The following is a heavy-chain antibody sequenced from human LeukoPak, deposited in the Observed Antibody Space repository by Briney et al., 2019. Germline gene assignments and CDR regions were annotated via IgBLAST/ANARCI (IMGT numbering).Heavy chain of an antibody. D-gene: IGHD6-13*01. CDR3: AGDQGLAAAAHSYYGMDV. CDR2: INQDGSEK. V-gene: IGHV3-7*03. CDR1: GFTFSSYW. Sequence: AGGSLRLSCAASGFTFSSYWMSWVRQAPGKGLECVANINQDGSEKYFVDSVKGRFTISRDNAKNSLYLQMNRLRVEGTAVYYCAGDQGLAAAAHSYYGMDVWGQGTTVTVSS. J-gene: IGHJ6*02.